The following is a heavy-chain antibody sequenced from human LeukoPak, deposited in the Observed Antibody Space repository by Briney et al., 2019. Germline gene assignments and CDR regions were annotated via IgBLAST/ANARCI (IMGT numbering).Heavy chain of an antibody. Sequence: PSETLSLTCAVYGGSFSGYYWSWIRQPPGKGLEWIGEINHSGSTNYNPSLKSRVTISVDTSKNQFSLKLSSVTAADTAVYYCARRVGYYDFWSGYYTGHFDYWSQGTLVTVSS. V-gene: IGHV4-34*01. J-gene: IGHJ4*02. D-gene: IGHD3-3*01. CDR2: INHSGST. CDR1: GGSFSGYY. CDR3: ARRVGYYDFWSGYYTGHFDY.